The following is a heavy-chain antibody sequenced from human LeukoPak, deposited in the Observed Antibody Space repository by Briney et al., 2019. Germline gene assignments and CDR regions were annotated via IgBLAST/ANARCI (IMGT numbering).Heavy chain of an antibody. Sequence: GGSLRLSCAASGFTFSSYGMHWVRQAPGKGLEWVAVISYDGSNKYYADSVKGRFTISRDNSKNTLYLQMNSLRAEDTAVYYCAKDSSSWYEGGYYFDYWGQGTLVTVSS. D-gene: IGHD6-13*01. J-gene: IGHJ4*02. CDR2: ISYDGSNK. CDR1: GFTFSSYG. V-gene: IGHV3-30*18. CDR3: AKDSSSWYEGGYYFDY.